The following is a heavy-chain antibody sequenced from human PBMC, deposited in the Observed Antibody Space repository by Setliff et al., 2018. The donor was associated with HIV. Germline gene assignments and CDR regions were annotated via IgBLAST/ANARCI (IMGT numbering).Heavy chain of an antibody. Sequence: PSETLSLTCNVSGGSISSSSFYWGWTRQPPGKGLEWIGSIYYSGSTYYNSSLKSRVTISVDTSKNQFSLKLSSVTAADTAVYYCARTGFYDFWSDYYLYYFDYWGQGTLVTVSS. V-gene: IGHV4-39*01. CDR3: ARTGFYDFWSDYYLYYFDY. CDR2: IYYSGST. CDR1: GGSISSSSFY. J-gene: IGHJ4*02. D-gene: IGHD3-3*01.